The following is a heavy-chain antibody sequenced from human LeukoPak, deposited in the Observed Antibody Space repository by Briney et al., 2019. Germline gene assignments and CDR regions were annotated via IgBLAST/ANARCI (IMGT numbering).Heavy chain of an antibody. Sequence: GGSLRLSCAASGFTFNDYGMNWVSQAPGKGLEWVASISSSSGETYLADSLKGRFTVSRDNSKNTLYLQMNSLRAEDTAVYYCARKSYAPGSLSFSDYWGQGTLVTVSS. V-gene: IGHV3-23*01. CDR3: ARKSYAPGSLSFSDY. CDR1: GFTFNDYG. D-gene: IGHD3-10*01. J-gene: IGHJ4*02. CDR2: ISSSSGET.